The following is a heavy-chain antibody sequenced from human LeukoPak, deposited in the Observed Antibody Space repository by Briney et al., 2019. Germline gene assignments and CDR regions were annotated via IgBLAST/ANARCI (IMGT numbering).Heavy chain of an antibody. CDR3: ARHENIVVVASATAFDY. D-gene: IGHD2-15*01. V-gene: IGHV4-39*01. CDR1: GGSISSSSHF. J-gene: IGHJ4*02. CDR2: IYYSGNT. Sequence: SETLSLTCSVPGGSISSSSHFWGWIRQPPGKGLEWIGSIYYSGNTYYNPSLKSRVTMSIDTSENHFSLKVTSVTAADTAIYYCARHENIVVVASATAFDYWGQGTLVTVSS.